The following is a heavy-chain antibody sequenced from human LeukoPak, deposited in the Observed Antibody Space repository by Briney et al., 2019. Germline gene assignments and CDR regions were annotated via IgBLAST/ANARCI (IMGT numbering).Heavy chain of an antibody. CDR3: XXDPGGXSDFAAYFYYMDV. V-gene: IGHV3-48*01. D-gene: IGHD4-23*01. CDR1: GFTFSRYS. CDR2: ISSTSSTL. Sequence: GGSLRLSCAASGFTFSRYSMNWVRQAPGKGLEWLSHISSTSSTLYYADSVKGRFTISRDNAKNSLYLQMNSLRAEDTAVYYCXXDPGGXSDFAAYFYYMDVWGKGTTVTVSS. J-gene: IGHJ6*03.